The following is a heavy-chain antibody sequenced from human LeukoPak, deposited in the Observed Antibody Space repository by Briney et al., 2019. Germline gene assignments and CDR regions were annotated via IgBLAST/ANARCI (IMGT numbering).Heavy chain of an antibody. J-gene: IGHJ4*02. V-gene: IGHV1-8*01. CDR1: GYTFTSYD. CDR3: ARVDDFWSGSDY. CDR2: MNPNSGNT. Sequence: ASVKVSCKASGYTFTSYDINWVRQATGQGLEWMGWMNPNSGNTGYAQKFQGRVTMTRDTSISTAYMELSSLRSEDTAVYYCARVDDFWSGSDYWGQGTLVTVSS. D-gene: IGHD3-3*01.